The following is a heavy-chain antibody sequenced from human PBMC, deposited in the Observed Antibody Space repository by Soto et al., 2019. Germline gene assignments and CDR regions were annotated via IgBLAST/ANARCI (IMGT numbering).Heavy chain of an antibody. Sequence: ASVRVSCKXSGYTFTSYYMHWVRQAPGQGLEWMGIINPSGGSTSYAQKFQGRVTMTRDTSTSTVYMELSSLRSKDTAVYYCARISINDAFDIWGQGTMVTVSS. CDR1: GYTFTSYY. CDR2: INPSGGST. J-gene: IGHJ3*02. D-gene: IGHD3-10*01. CDR3: ARISINDAFDI. V-gene: IGHV1-46*01.